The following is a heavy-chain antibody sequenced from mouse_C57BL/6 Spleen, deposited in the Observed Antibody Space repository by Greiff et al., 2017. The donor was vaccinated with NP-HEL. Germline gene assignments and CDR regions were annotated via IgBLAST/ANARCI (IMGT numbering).Heavy chain of an antibody. CDR3: ASPYSNYSAWFAY. CDR1: GYTFTSYT. J-gene: IGHJ3*01. Sequence: VQLQQSGAELARPGASVKMSCKASGYTFTSYTMHWVKQRPGQGLELIGYINPSSGYTKYNQKFKDKATLTADKSSSTAYMQLSSLTSEDSAVYYCASPYSNYSAWFAYWGQGTLVTVSA. V-gene: IGHV1-4*01. CDR2: INPSSGYT. D-gene: IGHD2-5*01.